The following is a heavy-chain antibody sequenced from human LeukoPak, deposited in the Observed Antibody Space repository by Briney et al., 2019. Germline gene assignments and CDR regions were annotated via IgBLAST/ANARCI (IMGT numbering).Heavy chain of an antibody. CDR3: ARDDGYCSGGSCYGKFDY. CDR1: GYXFTGYY. CDR2: INPNSGGT. V-gene: IGHV1-2*02. D-gene: IGHD2-15*01. Sequence: ASVKVSCKAIGYXFTGYYLHWVRQAPGQGLEWMGWINPNSGGTNYAQKFQGRVTMTRDTSISTAYMELSRLRSDDTAVYYCARDDGYCSGGSCYGKFDYWGQGTLVTVSS. J-gene: IGHJ4*02.